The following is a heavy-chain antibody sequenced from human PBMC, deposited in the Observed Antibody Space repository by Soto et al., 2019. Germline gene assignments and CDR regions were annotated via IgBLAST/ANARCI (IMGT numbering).Heavy chain of an antibody. Sequence: EVQLVESGGGLVRPGGSLRLSCAASGFTVSSNYMSWVRQAPGKGLEWVSVIYSGGSTYYADSVKGRFTISRHNSKNTLYLQMNSLRAEDTAVYYCARDSPSIAAAGINKDYYYYGMDVWGQGTTVTVSS. J-gene: IGHJ6*02. CDR3: ARDSPSIAAAGINKDYYYYGMDV. CDR1: GFTVSSNY. D-gene: IGHD6-13*01. CDR2: IYSGGST. V-gene: IGHV3-53*04.